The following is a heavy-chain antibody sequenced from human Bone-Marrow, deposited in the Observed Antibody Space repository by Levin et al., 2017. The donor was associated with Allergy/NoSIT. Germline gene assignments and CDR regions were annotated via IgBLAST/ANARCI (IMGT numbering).Heavy chain of an antibody. Sequence: HAGGSLRLSCPASGFTFSNYAMTWVRQAPGKGLEWISAISGSGDATYYADSVRGRFTISRDNLKNTLYLQLDSLRVEDTAIYYCAKGVDGYCSSTSCYAYDCLGQGALVSVSS. CDR1: GFTFSNYA. D-gene: IGHD2-2*01. CDR2: ISGSGDAT. CDR3: AKGVDGYCSSTSCYAYDC. J-gene: IGHJ4*02. V-gene: IGHV3-23*01.